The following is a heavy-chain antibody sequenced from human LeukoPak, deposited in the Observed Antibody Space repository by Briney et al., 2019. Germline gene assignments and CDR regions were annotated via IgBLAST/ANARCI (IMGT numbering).Heavy chain of an antibody. CDR1: GGTFSSYA. CDR3: ARAAPYSSSWSRTGKYYLDY. D-gene: IGHD6-13*01. CDR2: IIPIFGTA. J-gene: IGHJ4*02. Sequence: SVQVSCKASGGTFSSYAISWVRQAPGQGLEWMGGIIPIFGTANYAQKFQGRVTITADESTSTAYMELSSLRSEDTAVYYCARAAPYSSSWSRTGKYYLDYWGQGTLVTVSS. V-gene: IGHV1-69*13.